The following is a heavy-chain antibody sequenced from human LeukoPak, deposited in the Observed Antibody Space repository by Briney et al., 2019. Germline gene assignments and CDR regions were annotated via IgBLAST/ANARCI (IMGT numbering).Heavy chain of an antibody. V-gene: IGHV4-4*07. J-gene: IGHJ5*02. CDR1: GGSISSYY. D-gene: IGHD3-3*01. Sequence: SETLSLTCTVSGGSISSYYWSWIRQPAGKGLEWIGRIYTSGSTNYNPSLKSRVTMSVATSKNQFSLKLSSVTAADTAVYYCARDRPFGVVIIPTWFDPWGQGTLVTVSS. CDR2: IYTSGST. CDR3: ARDRPFGVVIIPTWFDP.